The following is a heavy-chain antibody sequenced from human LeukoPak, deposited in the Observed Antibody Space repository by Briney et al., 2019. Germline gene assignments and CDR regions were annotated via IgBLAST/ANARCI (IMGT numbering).Heavy chain of an antibody. CDR1: GFIFSNYA. D-gene: IGHD2-2*01. Sequence: GGSLRLSCAASGFIFSNYAIHWVRQAPGKGLEWVAVISYDGSNKYYADSVKGRFTISRGISKNTLYLQMNSLRAEDTAVYYCARGYCSSISCYVDYWGQGTLVTVSS. CDR3: ARGYCSSISCYVDY. J-gene: IGHJ4*02. V-gene: IGHV3-30*04. CDR2: ISYDGSNK.